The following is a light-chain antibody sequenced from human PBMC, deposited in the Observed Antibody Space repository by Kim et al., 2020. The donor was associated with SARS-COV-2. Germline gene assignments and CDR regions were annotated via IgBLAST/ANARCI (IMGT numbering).Light chain of an antibody. CDR1: QSLSSEY. J-gene: IGKJ2*01. CDR3: QQYTRLPPAYT. V-gene: IGKV3-20*01. CDR2: GAS. Sequence: PGERATLSCRASQSLSSEYLAWYQQTSGQPPRLLIFGASSRAAGIPDRFSGNGSGTDFTLTISRLEPEDSAVYYCQQYTRLPPAYTFGQGTKLEI.